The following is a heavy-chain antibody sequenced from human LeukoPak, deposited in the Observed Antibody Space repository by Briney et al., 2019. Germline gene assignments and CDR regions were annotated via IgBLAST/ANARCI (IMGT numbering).Heavy chain of an antibody. Sequence: GSVKVSCKASGYTFSSYGISWVRQAPGQGLEWMGWITAYSANTNYAQKFQGRVTMTTDTSTSTAYMELRSLRSDDTAVYYCARVVDVAAADTMDVWGKGTTVTVSS. CDR1: GYTFSSYG. CDR3: ARVVDVAAADTMDV. J-gene: IGHJ6*04. CDR2: ITAYSANT. D-gene: IGHD6-13*01. V-gene: IGHV1-18*01.